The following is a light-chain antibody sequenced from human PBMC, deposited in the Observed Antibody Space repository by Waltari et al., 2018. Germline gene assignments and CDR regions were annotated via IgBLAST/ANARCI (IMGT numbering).Light chain of an antibody. J-gene: IGLJ1*01. CDR2: DVS. CDR1: SRDVGAYNY. CDR3: GTSTTTRNHV. Sequence: QSALTQPASVSGSPGQSITIPCSGTSRDVGAYNYFCWYQQHPGKAPKLIIYDVSVRPSGVSNRFSGSKSGNTASLTISGLHTEDEADYYCGTSTTTRNHVFGTGTKVTVL. V-gene: IGLV2-14*03.